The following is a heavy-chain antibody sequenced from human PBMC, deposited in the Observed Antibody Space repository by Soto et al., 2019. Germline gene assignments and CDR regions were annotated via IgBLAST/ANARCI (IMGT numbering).Heavy chain of an antibody. CDR2: INAGNGNT. CDR1: GYTFTSYA. D-gene: IGHD3-9*01. V-gene: IGHV1-3*01. J-gene: IGHJ6*02. Sequence: ASVKVSCKASGYTFTSYAMHWVRQAPGQRLEWMGWINAGNGNTKYSQKFQGRVTITRDTSASTAYMELSSLRSEDTAVYYCATSTYYDILTGYYNYYYYYGMDVWGQGTTVTVSS. CDR3: ATSTYYDILTGYYNYYYYYGMDV.